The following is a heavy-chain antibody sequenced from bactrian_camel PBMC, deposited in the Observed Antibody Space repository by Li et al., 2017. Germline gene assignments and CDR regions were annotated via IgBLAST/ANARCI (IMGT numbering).Heavy chain of an antibody. CDR2: IDSVGTP. CDR3: AADPDLSYTGPVWLMLAAIRYNY. Sequence: QVQLVESGGGSVQAGGSLRLSCAASGYTSNSYCMGWFRQSPGKEREKVAFIDSVGTPLYVDSVKGRFTISRDDAKNTLYLQMNSLIPEDTAMYYCAADPDLSYTGPVWLMLAAIRYNYWGRGTQVTVS. J-gene: IGHJ4*01. D-gene: IGHD1*01. V-gene: IGHV3S55*01. CDR1: GYTSNSYC.